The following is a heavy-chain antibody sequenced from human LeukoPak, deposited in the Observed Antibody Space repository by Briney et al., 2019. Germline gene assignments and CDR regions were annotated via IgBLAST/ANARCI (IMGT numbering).Heavy chain of an antibody. D-gene: IGHD3-10*01. V-gene: IGHV3-30*04. CDR2: ISYDGSNK. J-gene: IGHJ6*03. CDR3: AKDGGLLWFGELPRTFYYMDV. CDR1: GFTFSSYA. Sequence: GGSLRPSCAASGFTFSSYAMHWVRQAPGKGLEWVAVISYDGSNKYYADSVKGRFTISRDNSKNTLYLQMNSLRAEDTAVYYCAKDGGLLWFGELPRTFYYMDVWGKGTTVTVSS.